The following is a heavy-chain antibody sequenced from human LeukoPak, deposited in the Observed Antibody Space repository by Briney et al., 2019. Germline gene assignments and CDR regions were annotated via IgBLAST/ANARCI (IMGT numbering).Heavy chain of an antibody. J-gene: IGHJ4*02. Sequence: EASVKVSCKASGYTFTGYYMHWVRQAPGQGLEWMGWINPNSGGTNYAQKFQGWVTMTRDTSISTAYMELSRLRSDDTAVYYCAREAGDFWSGRRPYDYWGQGTLVTVSS. V-gene: IGHV1-2*04. CDR3: AREAGDFWSGRRPYDY. CDR1: GYTFTGYY. CDR2: INPNSGGT. D-gene: IGHD3-3*01.